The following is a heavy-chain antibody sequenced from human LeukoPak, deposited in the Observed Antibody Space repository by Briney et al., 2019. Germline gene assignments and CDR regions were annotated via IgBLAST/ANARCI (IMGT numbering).Heavy chain of an antibody. CDR1: GFTFSSHG. Sequence: PGRSLRLSCAASGFTFSSHGVNWVRQAPGKGLEWVSYISSSGSNKYYADSVKGRFTISRDNAKNSLYLQMNSLRAEDTAVYYCARDSDAGGFDYWGQGTLVTVSS. V-gene: IGHV3-48*04. J-gene: IGHJ4*02. D-gene: IGHD1-1*01. CDR2: ISSSGSNK. CDR3: ARDSDAGGFDY.